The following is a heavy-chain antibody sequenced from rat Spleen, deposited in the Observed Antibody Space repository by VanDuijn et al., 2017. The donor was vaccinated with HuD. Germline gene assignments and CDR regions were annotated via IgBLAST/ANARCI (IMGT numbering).Heavy chain of an antibody. J-gene: IGHJ2*01. CDR2: ISYAGSST. CDR1: GLTFSDYN. CDR3: AVSNYGY. Sequence: EVQLVESGGDLVQPGRSLKLSCAASGLTFSDYNMAWVRPAPKKGLEWVATISYAGSSTYYRDSVKGRFTISRDNAKSTLYLQLDSLRSEDTATYYCAVSNYGYWGQGVMVTVSS. V-gene: IGHV5-7*01. D-gene: IGHD1-11*01.